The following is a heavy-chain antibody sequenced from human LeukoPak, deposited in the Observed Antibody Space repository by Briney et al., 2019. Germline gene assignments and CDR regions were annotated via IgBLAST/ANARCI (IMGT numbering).Heavy chain of an antibody. CDR1: GGSFSGYF. V-gene: IGHV4-34*01. D-gene: IGHD5-18*01. J-gene: IGHJ6*03. CDR3: ARYRRIQLWLSNYCYYYYMDV. CDR2: INHSGST. Sequence: KASETLSLTCAVYGGSFSGYFWSWIRQPPGKGLEWIGEINHSGSTNYNPSLKSRVTISVDTSKNQFSLKLSSVTAADTAVYYCARYRRIQLWLSNYCYYYYMDVWGKGTTLTVSS.